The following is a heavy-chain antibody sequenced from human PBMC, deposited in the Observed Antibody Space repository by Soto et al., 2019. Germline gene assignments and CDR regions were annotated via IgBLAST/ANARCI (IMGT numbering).Heavy chain of an antibody. V-gene: IGHV4-30-4*01. CDR2: IYYSGST. Sequence: SETLSLTCTVSGGSISSGDYYWSWIRQPPGKGLAWIGYIYYSGSTYSNPSLKSRVTISVDTSKNQFSLKLSSVTAADTAVYYCARDFGGWPTPHYYNYYGMDVWGRETTVTVAS. J-gene: IGHJ6*02. D-gene: IGHD3-16*01. CDR3: ARDFGGWPTPHYYNYYGMDV. CDR1: GGSISSGDYY.